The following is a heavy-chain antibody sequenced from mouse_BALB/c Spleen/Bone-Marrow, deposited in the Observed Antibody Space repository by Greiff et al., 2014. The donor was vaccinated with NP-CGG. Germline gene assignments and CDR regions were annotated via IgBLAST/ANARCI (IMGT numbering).Heavy chain of an antibody. J-gene: IGHJ4*01. V-gene: IGHV1-14*01. CDR1: GYTFTSYV. D-gene: IGHD1-1*01. CDR3: ARGITTVVPYAMDY. CDR2: INPYNDGT. Sequence: VQLQQSGPELVKPGASVKMSCKASGYTFTSYVMHWVKQKPGQGLEWIGYINPYNDGTKYNEKFKGKATLTSDKSSSTAYMELSSLTSEDSAVYYCARGITTVVPYAMDYWGQGTSVPVSS.